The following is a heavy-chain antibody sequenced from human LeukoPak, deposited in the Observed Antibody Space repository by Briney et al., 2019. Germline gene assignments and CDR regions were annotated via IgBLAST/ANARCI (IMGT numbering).Heavy chain of an antibody. CDR2: IRYDGSNK. D-gene: IGHD4-17*01. V-gene: IGHV3-30*02. CDR1: GFTFSSYG. CDR3: AKDRDYVGSYFDY. Sequence: GESLKISCAASGFTFSSYGMHWVRQAPGKGLEWVAFIRYDGSNKYYADSVKGRFTISRDNSKNTLYLQMNSLRAEDTAVYYCAKDRDYVGSYFDYWGQGTLVTVSS. J-gene: IGHJ4*02.